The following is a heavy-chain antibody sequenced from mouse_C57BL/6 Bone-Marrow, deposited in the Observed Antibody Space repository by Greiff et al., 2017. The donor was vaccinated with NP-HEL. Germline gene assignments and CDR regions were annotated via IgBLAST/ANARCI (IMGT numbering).Heavy chain of an antibody. CDR2: INPGSGGT. V-gene: IGHV1-54*01. J-gene: IGHJ2*01. CDR1: GYAFTNYL. Sequence: VQLQQSGAELVRPGTSVKVSCKASGYAFTNYLIEWVKQRPGQGLEWIGVINPGSGGTNYNEKFKGKATLTADKSSSTAYMQLSSLTSEVSAVYFCARAPFYYYGSSYSFDYWGQGTTLTVSS. D-gene: IGHD1-1*01. CDR3: ARAPFYYYGSSYSFDY.